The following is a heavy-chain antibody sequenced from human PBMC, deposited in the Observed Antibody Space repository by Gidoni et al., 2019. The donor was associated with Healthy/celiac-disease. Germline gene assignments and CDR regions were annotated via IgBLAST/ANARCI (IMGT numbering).Heavy chain of an antibody. CDR1: GFNVGDYA. D-gene: IGHD2-2*01. V-gene: IGHV3-49*05. Sequence: EVQLVESGGGLVKPGRSLRRSCTASGFNVGDYAMSWFRQAPGKGLEWVGFIRSKGYGGRTEYALYVKGRFTSSRDDSKSIAYLQRNSLKTEDTAVYYCTRSRDTPKTYYYYYYMDVWGKGTTVTVSS. CDR3: TRSRDTPKTYYYYYYMDV. CDR2: IRSKGYGGRT. J-gene: IGHJ6*03.